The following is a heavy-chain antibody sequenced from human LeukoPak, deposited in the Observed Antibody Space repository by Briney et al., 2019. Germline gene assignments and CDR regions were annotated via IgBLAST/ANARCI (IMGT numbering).Heavy chain of an antibody. Sequence: PGGSLRLSCAASGFTFSTYWMHWVRQSPGKGLVWVSRIKSDGSSTNYADSVKGRFTISRDNAKSTLYLQMNSLRAEDTAVYFCARDRGYTQDYWGQGTLVTVSS. J-gene: IGHJ4*02. CDR1: GFTFSTYW. CDR3: ARDRGYTQDY. D-gene: IGHD5-12*01. V-gene: IGHV3-74*01. CDR2: IKSDGSST.